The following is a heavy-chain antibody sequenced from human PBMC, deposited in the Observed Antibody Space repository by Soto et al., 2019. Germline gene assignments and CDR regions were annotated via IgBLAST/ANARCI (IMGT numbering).Heavy chain of an antibody. J-gene: IGHJ5*02. Sequence: QVQLQESGPGLVKPSETLSLTCTVSGGSITPYYWNWIRQPPGKGLEWIGSVSYSGTTNYNSSLKSRLTISVDTSKNQFSLELNSVTAADTAVYYCARNAQDWFDPWGQGTLVTVSS. CDR2: VSYSGTT. CDR1: GGSITPYY. V-gene: IGHV4-59*01. CDR3: ARNAQDWFDP.